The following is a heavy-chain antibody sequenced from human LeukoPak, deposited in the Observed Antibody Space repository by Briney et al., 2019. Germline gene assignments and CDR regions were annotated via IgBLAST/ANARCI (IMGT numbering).Heavy chain of an antibody. CDR2: VDPEDGET. V-gene: IGHV1-69-2*01. CDR1: GYTFTDCY. Sequence: ASVKVSCKVSGYTFTDCYMHWVQQAPGKGLEWMGLVDPEDGETIYAEKFQGRVTITADTSTDTAYMELSSLRSEDTAVYYCATVNSGSFEGVDYWGQGTLVTVSS. CDR3: ATVNSGSFEGVDY. D-gene: IGHD1-26*01. J-gene: IGHJ4*02.